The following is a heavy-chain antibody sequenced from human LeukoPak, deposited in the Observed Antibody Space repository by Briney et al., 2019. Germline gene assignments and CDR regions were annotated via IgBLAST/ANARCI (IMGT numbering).Heavy chain of an antibody. CDR1: GGTFSSYA. V-gene: IGHV1-18*01. J-gene: IGHJ5*02. D-gene: IGHD3-3*01. Sequence: AASVKVSCKASGGTFSSYAISWVRQAPGQGLEWMGWISAYNGNTNYAQKLQGRVTMTTDTSTSTAYMELRSLRSDDTAVYYCARVWIFGAHPHNWFDPWGQGTLVTVSS. CDR2: ISAYNGNT. CDR3: ARVWIFGAHPHNWFDP.